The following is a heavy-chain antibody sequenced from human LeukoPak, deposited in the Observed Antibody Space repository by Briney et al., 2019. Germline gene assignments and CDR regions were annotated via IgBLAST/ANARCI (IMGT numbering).Heavy chain of an antibody. D-gene: IGHD6-13*01. J-gene: IGHJ4*02. CDR3: ANPSQGSSWYYFDY. CDR2: ISYDGSNK. V-gene: IGHV3-30*18. CDR1: GFTFSSYG. Sequence: PGGSLRLSCAASGFTFSSYGMHWVRQAPGKGLEWVAVISYDGSNKYYADSVKGRFTISRDNSKNTLYLQMNSLRAEDTAVYYCANPSQGSSWYYFDYWGQGTLVTVSS.